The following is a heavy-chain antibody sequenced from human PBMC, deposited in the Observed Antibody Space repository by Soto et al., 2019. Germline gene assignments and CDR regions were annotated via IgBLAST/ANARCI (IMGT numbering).Heavy chain of an antibody. Sequence: QVQLVQSGAEMKKPGSSVKVSCQSSGGTFNTYAMNWVRQAPGQGPEWMGDISPMFGAANYATKFQGRVTMTADESTGTSYMQSSSLTSEDTALYFCAREVQVHTPAFVYWGQGTLVTVSS. D-gene: IGHD3-10*01. V-gene: IGHV1-69*19. J-gene: IGHJ4*02. CDR3: AREVQVHTPAFVY. CDR2: ISPMFGAA. CDR1: GGTFNTYA.